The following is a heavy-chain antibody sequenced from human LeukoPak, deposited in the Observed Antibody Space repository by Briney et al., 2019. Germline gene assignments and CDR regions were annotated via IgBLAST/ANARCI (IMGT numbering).Heavy chain of an antibody. CDR2: INHSGST. Sequence: KPWATLSLTCAVDGGSFSGYKWSGIREPRGRGVEGIGKINHSGSTNYNPSLKRRVTISVDTSKNQFSLKLSSVTAADTAVYYCAARQRRGYSYGPFYFEGWGQGTLVTASS. D-gene: IGHD5-18*01. CDR3: AARQRRGYSYGPFYFEG. V-gene: IGHV4-34*01. J-gene: IGHJ4*02. CDR1: GGSFSGYK.